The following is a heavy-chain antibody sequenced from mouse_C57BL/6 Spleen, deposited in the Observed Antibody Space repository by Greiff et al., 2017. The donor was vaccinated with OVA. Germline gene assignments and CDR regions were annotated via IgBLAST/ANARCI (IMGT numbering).Heavy chain of an antibody. V-gene: IGHV7-3*01. CDR1: GFTFTDYY. Sequence: EVKLVESGGGLVQPGGSLSLSCAASGFTFTDYYMSWVRQPPGKALEWLGFIRNKANGYTTEYSASVKGRFTISRDNSQSILYLQMNALRAEDSATYCCARLKGVFDYWGQGTTRTVSS. D-gene: IGHD3-3*01. CDR3: ARLKGVFDY. J-gene: IGHJ2*01. CDR2: IRNKANGYTT.